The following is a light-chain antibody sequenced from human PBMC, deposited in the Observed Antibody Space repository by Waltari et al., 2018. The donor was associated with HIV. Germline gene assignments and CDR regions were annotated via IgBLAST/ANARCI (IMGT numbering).Light chain of an antibody. Sequence: SYDLTQAPSVSVTPGQTAKIPCSGDALSRHFVSWYRQKPGQAPMMIIFQDVQRPSGSPARFSASTSGTIATLTISEVQAEDEADYYCQSAHNSHTIFGGGTKLTVL. J-gene: IGLJ2*01. CDR2: QDV. CDR1: ALSRHF. CDR3: QSAHNSHTI. V-gene: IGLV3-25*03.